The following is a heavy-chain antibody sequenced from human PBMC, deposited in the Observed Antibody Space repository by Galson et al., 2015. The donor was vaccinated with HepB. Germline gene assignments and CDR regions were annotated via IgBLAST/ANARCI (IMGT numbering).Heavy chain of an antibody. J-gene: IGHJ4*02. CDR2: ISYDGSNK. CDR3: ARELGPYDSSGYYTYYFDY. D-gene: IGHD3-22*01. CDR1: GFTFSSYA. Sequence: SLRLSCAASGFTFSSYAMHWVRQAPGKGLEWVAVISYDGSNKYYADSVKGRFTISRDNSKNTLYLQMNSLRAEDTAVYYCARELGPYDSSGYYTYYFDYWGQGTLVTVSS. V-gene: IGHV3-30*04.